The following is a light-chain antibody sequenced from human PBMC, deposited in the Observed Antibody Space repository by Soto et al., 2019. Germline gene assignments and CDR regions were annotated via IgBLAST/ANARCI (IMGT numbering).Light chain of an antibody. Sequence: EILLTQSPATLSLSPGERATLSCRASQSISNFLASYQQKPGQAPRLLIYDASNRATGIPARFSGSGSGTDFTLTISSLEPEDVAVYYCQQRSDWRITFGQGTRLEIK. CDR1: QSISNF. CDR3: QQRSDWRIT. V-gene: IGKV3-11*01. CDR2: DAS. J-gene: IGKJ5*01.